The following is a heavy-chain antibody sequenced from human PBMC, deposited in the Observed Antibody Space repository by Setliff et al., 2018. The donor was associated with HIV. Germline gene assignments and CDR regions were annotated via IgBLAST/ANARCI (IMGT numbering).Heavy chain of an antibody. D-gene: IGHD1-26*01. Sequence: ASVKVSCKASGGTFSSYAISWVRQAPGQGLEWIGIINPSGGSTSYAQRFQGRVTMTRDTSTSTVYMELSSLRSEDTAVYYCATDCAVVGGTGPLDSWGQGTLVTVSS. CDR2: INPSGGST. J-gene: IGHJ4*02. CDR3: ATDCAVVGGTGPLDS. CDR1: GGTFSSYA. V-gene: IGHV1-46*01.